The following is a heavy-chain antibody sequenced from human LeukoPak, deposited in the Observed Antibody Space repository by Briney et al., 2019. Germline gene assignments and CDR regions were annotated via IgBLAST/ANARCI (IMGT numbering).Heavy chain of an antibody. Sequence: GGSLRVSCAASGFTFSSYGMHWVRQAPGKGLEWVAVISYDGSNKYYADSVKGRFTISRDNSKNTLYLQMNSLRAEDTAVYYCAKEVYSYGPEAFFDYWGQGTLVTVSS. CDR2: ISYDGSNK. J-gene: IGHJ4*02. V-gene: IGHV3-30*18. D-gene: IGHD5-18*01. CDR3: AKEVYSYGPEAFFDY. CDR1: GFTFSSYG.